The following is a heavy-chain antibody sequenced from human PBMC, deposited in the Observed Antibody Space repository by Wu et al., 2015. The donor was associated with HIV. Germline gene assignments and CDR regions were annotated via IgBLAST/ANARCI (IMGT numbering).Heavy chain of an antibody. CDR3: ARSQRGNLGYCSSTSCYDTRGLDY. Sequence: QVQLVQSGAEVKKPGASVKVSCKASGYTFTSYYMHWVRQAPGQGLEWMGIINPSGGSTSYAQKFQGRVTMTRDTSTSTVYMELSSLRSEDTAVYYCARSQRGNLGYCSSTSCYDTRGLDYWGQGTLVTVSS. CDR1: GYTFTSYY. J-gene: IGHJ4*02. CDR2: INPSGGST. V-gene: IGHV1-46*03. D-gene: IGHD2-2*01.